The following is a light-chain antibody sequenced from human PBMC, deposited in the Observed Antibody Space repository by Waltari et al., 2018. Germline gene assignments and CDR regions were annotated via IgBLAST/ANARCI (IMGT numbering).Light chain of an antibody. CDR3: TSYTSSNTWV. CDR1: SSDIGAYNY. J-gene: IGLJ3*02. CDR2: DVT. V-gene: IGLV2-14*03. Sequence: QSALTQPASVSESPGQSITISCPGTSSDIGAYNYVFWYQQHPGKAPKLMISDVTNRPSGFSNRFSGSKSGNTASLTISGLQAEDEADYYCTSYTSSNTWVFGGGTKLTVL.